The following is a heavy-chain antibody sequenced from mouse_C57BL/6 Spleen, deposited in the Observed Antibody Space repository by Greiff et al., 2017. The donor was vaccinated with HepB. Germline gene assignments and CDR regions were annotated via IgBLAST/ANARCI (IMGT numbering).Heavy chain of an antibody. D-gene: IGHD1-1*01. CDR2: IYPGDGDT. J-gene: IGHJ1*03. CDR1: GYAFSSSW. V-gene: IGHV1-82*01. CDR3: AREEDYYGSSYGWYFDV. Sequence: VKLMESGPELVKPGASVKISCKASGYAFSSSWMNWVKQRPGKGLEWIGRIYPGDGDTNYNGKFKGKATLTADKSSSTAYMQLSSLTSEDSAVYFCAREEDYYGSSYGWYFDVWGTGTTVTVSS.